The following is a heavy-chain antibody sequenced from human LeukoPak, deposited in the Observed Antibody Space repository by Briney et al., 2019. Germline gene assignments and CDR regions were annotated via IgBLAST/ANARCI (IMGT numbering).Heavy chain of an antibody. D-gene: IGHD1-7*01. Sequence: SETLSLTCAVSGGSISRSNWWSWVRQPPGKGLEWIGEIYHSGSTNYNPSLKSRVTISVDKSKNQFSLKLSSVTAADTAVYYCARDNWNYGSSMDVWGQGTTVTVSS. V-gene: IGHV4-4*02. CDR1: GGSISRSNW. CDR2: IYHSGST. CDR3: ARDNWNYGSSMDV. J-gene: IGHJ6*02.